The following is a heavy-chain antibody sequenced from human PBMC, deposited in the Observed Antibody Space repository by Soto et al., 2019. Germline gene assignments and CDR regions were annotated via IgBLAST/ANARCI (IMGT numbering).Heavy chain of an antibody. D-gene: IGHD3-22*01. V-gene: IGHV3-23*01. CDR2: ISGSGGST. Sequence: GGSLRLSCAASGFTFSNYAMSWVRQAPGKGLEWVSVISGSGGSTNYADSVKGRFTISRGNSKNTLYLQMNSLRAEDRAIYYCGKYDSSDYYYGSFDYWGQGTLVTVSS. J-gene: IGHJ4*02. CDR1: GFTFSNYA. CDR3: GKYDSSDYYYGSFDY.